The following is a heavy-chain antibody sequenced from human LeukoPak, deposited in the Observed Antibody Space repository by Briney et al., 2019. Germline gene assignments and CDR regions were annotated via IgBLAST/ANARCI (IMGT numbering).Heavy chain of an antibody. CDR1: GYTFIIQG. CDR2: ISPYNGNT. J-gene: IGHJ4*02. V-gene: IGHV1-18*01. Sequence: GASVKVSCKATGYTFIIQGISWVRQAPGQRLEWMGWISPYNGNTNYAQNLQGRVTMTTDTSTSTAYMELRSLRSDDTAVYYCARGRYSRGYFDYWGQGTLVTVSS. D-gene: IGHD5-18*01. CDR3: ARGRYSRGYFDY.